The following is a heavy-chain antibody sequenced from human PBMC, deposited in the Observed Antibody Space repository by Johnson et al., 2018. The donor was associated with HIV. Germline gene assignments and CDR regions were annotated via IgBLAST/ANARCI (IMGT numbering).Heavy chain of an antibody. J-gene: IGHJ3*02. Sequence: VQLVESGGGLVQPGRSLRLSCAASGFRFDDYAMHWVRQAPGKGLEWVSGISWNSGSIGYADSVKGRFTISRDNAKNSLYLQMNSLRAEDTALYYCAKDTLLESGFDIWGQGTMVTVSS. CDR2: ISWNSGSI. V-gene: IGHV3-9*01. D-gene: IGHD3-3*02. CDR1: GFRFDDYA. CDR3: AKDTLLESGFDI.